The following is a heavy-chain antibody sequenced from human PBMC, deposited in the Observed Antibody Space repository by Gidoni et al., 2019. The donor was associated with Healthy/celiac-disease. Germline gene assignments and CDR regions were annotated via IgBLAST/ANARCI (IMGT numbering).Heavy chain of an antibody. Sequence: EVQLVESGGGLVKPGGSLRLSCAASGFTFSNAWMNWVRQAPGKGLEWVGRIKSKTDGGTTDYAAPVKGRFTISRDDSKNTLYLQMNSLKTEDTAVYYCTTTRENTAMVTGGEGAGSDWGQGTLVTVSS. D-gene: IGHD5-18*01. CDR2: IKSKTDGGTT. CDR3: TTTRENTAMVTGGEGAGSD. CDR1: GFTFSNAW. V-gene: IGHV3-15*07. J-gene: IGHJ4*02.